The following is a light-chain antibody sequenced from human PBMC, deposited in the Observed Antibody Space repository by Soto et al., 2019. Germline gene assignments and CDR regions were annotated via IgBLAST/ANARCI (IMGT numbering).Light chain of an antibody. CDR2: GAS. CDR1: QSVSSSY. CDR3: QQYGSSPPYT. J-gene: IGKJ2*01. V-gene: IGKV3-20*01. Sequence: EVVLTQSPGTLSLSPGERATLSCTASQSVSSSYLAWYQQKPGQAPRLLIYGASSRATGIPDRFNGSGSGTDFSLTISRLEPEDFAMYYCQQYGSSPPYTFGQGTKLEIK.